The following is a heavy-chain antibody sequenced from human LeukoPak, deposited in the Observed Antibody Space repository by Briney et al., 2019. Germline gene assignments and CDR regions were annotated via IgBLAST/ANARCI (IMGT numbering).Heavy chain of an antibody. CDR1: GYKFNAYW. V-gene: IGHV5-51*01. J-gene: IGHJ5*02. CDR3: ARGCLGSSCYHRFDP. CDR2: IYPDDSDT. Sequence: RGESLKISCKGSGYKFNAYWIAWVRQMPGKGLEWMGIIYPDDSDTRYSPSFQGQVTLSADKSINTAYLQWSSLEASDTAIYYCARGCLGSSCYHRFDPWGQGTLVTVSS. D-gene: IGHD2-2*01.